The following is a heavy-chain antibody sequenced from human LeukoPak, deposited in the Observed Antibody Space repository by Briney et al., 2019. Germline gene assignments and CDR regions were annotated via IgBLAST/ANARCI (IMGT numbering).Heavy chain of an antibody. Sequence: GGPLRLSCAASGLIFSDAWMGWVRQAPGKGLEWVSVIYSGGSAYYADSVKGRFTISRDNSKNTLYLQMNSLRAEDTAVYYCAKDLFDYWGQGTLVTVSS. CDR3: AKDLFDY. V-gene: IGHV3-53*01. J-gene: IGHJ4*02. CDR1: GLIFSDAW. CDR2: IYSGGSA.